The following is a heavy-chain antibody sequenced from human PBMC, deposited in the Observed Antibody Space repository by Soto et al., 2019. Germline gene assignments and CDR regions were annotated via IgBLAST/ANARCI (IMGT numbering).Heavy chain of an antibody. CDR2: IYYSGST. Sequence: ASETLSLTCTVSGGSISSYYWSWIRQPPGKGLEWIGYIYYSGSTNYNPSLKSRVTISVDTSKNQFSLKLSSVTAADTAVYYCARALYDSSGYLALKSSWFNPWGQGTLVTVSS. CDR1: GGSISSYY. V-gene: IGHV4-59*01. D-gene: IGHD3-22*01. CDR3: ARALYDSSGYLALKSSWFNP. J-gene: IGHJ5*02.